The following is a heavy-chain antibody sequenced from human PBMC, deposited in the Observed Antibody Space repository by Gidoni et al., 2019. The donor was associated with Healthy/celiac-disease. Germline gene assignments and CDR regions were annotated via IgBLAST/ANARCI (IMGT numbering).Heavy chain of an antibody. CDR2: KEQDGSEK. Sequence: EVQLVECGGGLVQPGGALRLSCAASGYTFSSYWMSWVRQAPGKGLEWVANKEQDGSEKYYVDSVKCRFTISRDNAKNSLYLQMNSLRAEDTAVYYCARSKSYYGSGSYWGQGTLVTVSS. V-gene: IGHV3-7*02. CDR3: ARSKSYYGSGSY. CDR1: GYTFSSYW. D-gene: IGHD3-10*01. J-gene: IGHJ4*02.